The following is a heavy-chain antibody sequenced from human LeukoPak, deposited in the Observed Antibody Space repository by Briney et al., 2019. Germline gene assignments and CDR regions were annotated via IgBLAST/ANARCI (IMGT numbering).Heavy chain of an antibody. V-gene: IGHV3-23*01. CDR1: GFTFSSAW. D-gene: IGHD3-22*01. CDR2: ISGSGDNT. Sequence: GGSLRLSCAPSGFTFSSAWMHWVRQAPGKGLEWVSGISGSGDNTYYADSVKGRFTISRDNSKNTLYVQVNSLGTEDTAAYYCAKGSYYDSSGSFYFDYWGQGTLVTVSS. CDR3: AKGSYYDSSGSFYFDY. J-gene: IGHJ4*02.